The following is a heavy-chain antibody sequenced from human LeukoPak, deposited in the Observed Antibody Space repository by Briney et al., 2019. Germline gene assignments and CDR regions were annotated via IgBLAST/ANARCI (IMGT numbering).Heavy chain of an antibody. CDR1: GGSISSNNW. J-gene: IGHJ4*02. D-gene: IGHD6-6*01. CDR3: ARDSYSSSSFDY. CDR2: IHHSGST. V-gene: IGHV4-4*02. Sequence: SETLSLTCAVSGGSISSNNWWSWVRQPPGKGLEWIGEIHHSGSTNYNPSLKSRVTISVDKSKNQFSLKLTSVTAADTAVYYCARDSYSSSSFDYWGQGTLVTVSS.